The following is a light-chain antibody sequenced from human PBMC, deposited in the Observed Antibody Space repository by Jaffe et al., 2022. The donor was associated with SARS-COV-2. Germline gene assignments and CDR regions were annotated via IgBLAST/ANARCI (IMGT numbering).Light chain of an antibody. CDR3: CSYAAINTWV. J-gene: IGLJ3*02. CDR2: EVN. CDR1: SSDVGSYNL. V-gene: IGLV2-23*02. Sequence: QSALTQPASVSGSPGQSITISCTGTSSDVGSYNLVSWYQQHPGRAPKLMIYEVNKRPSGVSNRFSGSKSGNTASLTISGLQAEDAADYYCCSYAAINTWVFGGVTKLTVL.